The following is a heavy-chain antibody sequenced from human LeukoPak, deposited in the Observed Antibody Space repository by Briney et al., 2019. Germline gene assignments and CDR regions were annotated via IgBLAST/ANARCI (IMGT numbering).Heavy chain of an antibody. Sequence: SQTLSLTCTVSGGSISSGDYYWTWIRQPPGKGLEWIGYIYYSGSTYYNPSLKSRVTTSVDASKKQFSLKLSSVTAADTAVYYCARDQNGNYYYYGMDVWGRGTTVTVSS. CDR2: IYYSGST. J-gene: IGHJ6*02. CDR1: GGSISSGDYY. D-gene: IGHD1-1*01. CDR3: ARDQNGNYYYYGMDV. V-gene: IGHV4-30-4*01.